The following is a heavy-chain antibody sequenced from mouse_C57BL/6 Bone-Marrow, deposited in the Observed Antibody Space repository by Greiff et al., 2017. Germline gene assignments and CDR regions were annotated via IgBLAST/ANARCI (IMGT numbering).Heavy chain of an antibody. V-gene: IGHV5-6*02. CDR1: GFTFSSYG. CDR2: ISSGGSYT. CDR3: ARRGNWDDN. D-gene: IGHD4-1*01. Sequence: EVNVVESGGDLVKPGGSLKLSCAASGFTFSSYGMSWVRQTPDKRLEWVATISSGGSYTYYPDSVKGRFTISRDNAKNTLYLQMSSLKSEDTAMYYCARRGNWDDNWGQGTTLTVSS. J-gene: IGHJ2*01.